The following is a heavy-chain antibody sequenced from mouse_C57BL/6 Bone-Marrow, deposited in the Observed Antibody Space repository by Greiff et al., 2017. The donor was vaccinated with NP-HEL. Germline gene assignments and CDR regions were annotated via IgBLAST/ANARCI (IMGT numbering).Heavy chain of an antibody. V-gene: IGHV5-16*01. J-gene: IGHJ2*01. D-gene: IGHD2-1*01. CDR1: GFTFSDYY. Sequence: EVQLMESEGGLVQPGSSMKLSCTASGFTFSDYYMAWVRQVPEKGLEWVANINYDGSSTYYLDSLKSRFIISRDNAKNILYLQMSSLKSEDTATYYCARDNYYYFDYWGQGTTLTVSS. CDR3: ARDNYYYFDY. CDR2: INYDGSST.